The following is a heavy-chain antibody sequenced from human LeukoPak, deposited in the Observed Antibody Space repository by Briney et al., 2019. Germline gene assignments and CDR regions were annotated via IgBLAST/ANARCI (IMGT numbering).Heavy chain of an antibody. CDR1: GFTFSSYS. D-gene: IGHD2-2*01. CDR3: ANDIVVVPAAKNMDV. J-gene: IGHJ6*03. V-gene: IGHV3-48*01. Sequence: GGSLRLSCAASGFTFSSYSMNWVRQAPGKGLEWVSYISSSSSTIYYADSVKGRFTISRDNAKNSLYLQMNSLRAEDTAVYYCANDIVVVPAAKNMDVWGKGTTXTVSS. CDR2: ISSSSSTI.